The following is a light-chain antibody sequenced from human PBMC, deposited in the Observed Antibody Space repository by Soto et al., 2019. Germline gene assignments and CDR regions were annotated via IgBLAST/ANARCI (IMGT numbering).Light chain of an antibody. CDR1: QSLGGC. Sequence: EIVLTQSPATLSLSPGERATLSCRASQSLGGCLAWYQQKPGQAPRLLIYGGSTRATGIPARFSGSGSGTDFTLTISGLESEDFAVYYCQHRTTWPLTFGGGTRVEI. V-gene: IGKV3-11*01. CDR3: QHRTTWPLT. CDR2: GGS. J-gene: IGKJ4*01.